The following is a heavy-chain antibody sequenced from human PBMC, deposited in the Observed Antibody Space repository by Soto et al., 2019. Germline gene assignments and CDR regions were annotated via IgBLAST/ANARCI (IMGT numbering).Heavy chain of an antibody. D-gene: IGHD3-10*01. J-gene: IGHJ4*02. CDR1: GGSISGSSYY. CDR2: IYYSGSL. V-gene: IGHV4-39*01. CDR3: ARIYYGSGSLPSD. Sequence: ETXSLTCAVCGGSISGSSYYCGWIRQPPGKGLEWIGSIYYSGSLYYNPSLKSRVTVSVDTSKNKFSLKLSSVTAADTAVYYCARIYYGSGSLPSDWGQGTLVTV.